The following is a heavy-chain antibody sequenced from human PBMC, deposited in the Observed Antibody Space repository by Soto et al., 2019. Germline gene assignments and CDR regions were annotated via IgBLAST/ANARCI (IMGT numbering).Heavy chain of an antibody. CDR3: AQDKALSTRGSPFDL. CDR2: ISGSGGST. CDR1: GFTFSSYA. D-gene: IGHD4-17*01. J-gene: IGHJ3*01. V-gene: IGHV3-23*01. Sequence: EVQLLESGGGLVQPGGSLRLSCAASGFTFSSYAMSWVRQAPGKGLECVSAISGSGGSTYYADSVKGQCTIPRDNSKSPLYLQMDSLRAEDPAVYCCAQDKALSTRGSPFDLWGQGTLVTVSS.